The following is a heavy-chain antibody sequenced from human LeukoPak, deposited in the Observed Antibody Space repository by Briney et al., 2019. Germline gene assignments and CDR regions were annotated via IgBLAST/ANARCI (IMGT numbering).Heavy chain of an antibody. Sequence: GESLKMSCKGSGYSFTSYWIGWVRQMPGKGLEWMGIIYPGDSDTRYSPSFQGQVTISADKSISTAYLQWSSLKASDTAMYYCARAYGSGSYYTSYSYYFDYWGQGTLVTVSS. CDR1: GYSFTSYW. CDR3: ARAYGSGSYYTSYSYYFDY. V-gene: IGHV5-51*01. J-gene: IGHJ4*02. CDR2: IYPGDSDT. D-gene: IGHD3-10*01.